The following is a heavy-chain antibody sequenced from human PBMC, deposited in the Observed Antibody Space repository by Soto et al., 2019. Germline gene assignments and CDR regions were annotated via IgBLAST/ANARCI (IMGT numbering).Heavy chain of an antibody. CDR2: IIPIFGTA. J-gene: IGHJ6*02. CDR1: GGTFSSYA. Sequence: QVQLVQSGAEVKKPGSSVKVSCKASGGTFSSYAISWVRQAPGQGLEWMGGIIPIFGTANYAQKFQGRVTITADESTSTAYMELSSLRSEDTAVYYCARDAAVVVTATPSAANFRDGMAVWCQGTTVTVSS. V-gene: IGHV1-69*01. CDR3: ARDAAVVVTATPSAANFRDGMAV. D-gene: IGHD2-21*02.